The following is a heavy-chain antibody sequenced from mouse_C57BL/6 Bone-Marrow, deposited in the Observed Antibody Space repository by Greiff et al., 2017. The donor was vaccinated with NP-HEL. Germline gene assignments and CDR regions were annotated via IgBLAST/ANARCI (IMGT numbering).Heavy chain of an antibody. CDR3: ARRSPGGSSSSWFAY. J-gene: IGHJ3*01. CDR2: IDPANGNT. D-gene: IGHD1-1*01. CDR1: GFNIKNTY. V-gene: IGHV14-3*01. Sequence: SVAELVRPGASVKLSCTASGFNIKNTYMHWVKQRPEQGLEWIGRIDPANGNTKYAPKFQGKATITADTSSNTAYLQLSSLTSEDTAIYYCARRSPGGSSSSWFAYWGQGTLVTVSA.